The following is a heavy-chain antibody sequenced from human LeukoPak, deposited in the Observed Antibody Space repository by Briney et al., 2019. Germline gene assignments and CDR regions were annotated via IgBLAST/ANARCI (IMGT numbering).Heavy chain of an antibody. Sequence: GGCLRLAFSASGFTFSSYSMNSVRQPPGKGLEWVSSISSSSYIYYADSGKGRFTISKDNANNSLYLQMNSLRGEGTAVKDGARDAVGIVGATCSDSWGQGTLVTVSS. CDR1: GFTFSSYS. CDR3: ARDAVGIVGATCSDS. V-gene: IGHV3-21*01. CDR2: ISSSSYI. J-gene: IGHJ4*02. D-gene: IGHD1-26*01.